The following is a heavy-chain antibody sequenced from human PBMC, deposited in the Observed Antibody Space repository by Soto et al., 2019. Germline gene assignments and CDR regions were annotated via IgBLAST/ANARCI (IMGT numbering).Heavy chain of an antibody. V-gene: IGHV1-69*02. J-gene: IGHJ4*02. CDR2: IIPILGIA. D-gene: IGHD5-18*01. CDR3: ARGGTAMGTYFDY. Sequence: QVQLVQSGAEVKKPGSSVKVSCKASGGTFSSYTISWVRQAPGQGLEWMGRIIPILGIANYAQKFQGRVTITADKSTSTAYMELSSLRSEDTAVYHCARGGTAMGTYFDYWGQGTLVTVSS. CDR1: GGTFSSYT.